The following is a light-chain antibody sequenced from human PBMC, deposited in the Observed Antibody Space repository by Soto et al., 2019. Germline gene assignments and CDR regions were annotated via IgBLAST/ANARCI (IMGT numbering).Light chain of an antibody. J-gene: IGLJ1*01. Sequence: QSALTQPASVSGSPGQSITISCTGTSSDVGGYNYVSWYQQHPGKAPKLMIYDVSNRPAGVSNRFSGSKSGNTASLTISGIHAEDEADYYCSSYTSGSTLFVFGTGTKVTVL. CDR2: DVS. CDR1: SSDVGGYNY. V-gene: IGLV2-14*01. CDR3: SSYTSGSTLFV.